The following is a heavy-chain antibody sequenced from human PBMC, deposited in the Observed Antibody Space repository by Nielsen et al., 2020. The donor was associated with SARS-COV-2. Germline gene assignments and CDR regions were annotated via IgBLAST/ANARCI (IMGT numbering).Heavy chain of an antibody. D-gene: IGHD1/OR15-1a*01. CDR1: GGSISGYY. J-gene: IGHJ4*02. CDR2: IFYSGST. CDR3: ARVGNNGGPHYFDY. V-gene: IGHV4-59*01. Sequence: SETLSLTCTVSGGSISGYYWSWIRQPPGKGLEWIAYIFYSGSTNYNPSLKSRVTISLDTSKNQFSLKLRSVTAADTAVYYCARVGNNGGPHYFDYWGQGILVTVSS.